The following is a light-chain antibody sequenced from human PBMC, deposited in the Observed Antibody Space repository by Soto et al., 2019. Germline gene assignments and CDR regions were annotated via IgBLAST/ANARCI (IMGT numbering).Light chain of an antibody. V-gene: IGKV1-5*03. Sequence: DIQMTQSPSTMSASVGDRVTITCRASQSISSWLAWYQQKPGKAPKFLIYKASTLESGVPARFSGSGSGTEFTLTISSLQSEDFAVYYCQQYNNWPPWTFGQGTKVDIK. CDR1: QSISSW. CDR2: KAS. CDR3: QQYNNWPPWT. J-gene: IGKJ1*01.